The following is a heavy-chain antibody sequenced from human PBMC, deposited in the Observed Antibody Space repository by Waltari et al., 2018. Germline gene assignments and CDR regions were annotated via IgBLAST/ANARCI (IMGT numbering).Heavy chain of an antibody. D-gene: IGHD2-8*01. Sequence: EVLLVESGGGSVQPGGSLRLSCAASGFTFGNYEMNWVRQAPGKGLEWISYISSSGSTIYYADSGKGRLTLSRDNVKKSLYLQMENLRADDTALYFCALYGDSSGLEAWGQGTSVTVSS. V-gene: IGHV3-48*03. CDR2: ISSSGSTI. CDR1: GFTFGNYE. J-gene: IGHJ6*02. CDR3: ALYGDSSGLEA.